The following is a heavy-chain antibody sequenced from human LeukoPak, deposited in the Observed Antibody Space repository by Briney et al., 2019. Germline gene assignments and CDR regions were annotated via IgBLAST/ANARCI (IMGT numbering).Heavy chain of an antibody. CDR2: IGSSGTTI. CDR3: AREERDGYNYYWYFDL. D-gene: IGHD5-24*01. V-gene: IGHV3-48*04. J-gene: IGHJ2*01. CDR1: GFTFDDYG. Sequence: PGGSLRLSCAASGFTFDDYGMSWVRQAPGKGLEWVSYIGSSGTTIYYADSVKGRFTISRDNAKNSLYLQMSSLRAEDTAVYYCAREERDGYNYYWYFDLWGRGTLVTVSS.